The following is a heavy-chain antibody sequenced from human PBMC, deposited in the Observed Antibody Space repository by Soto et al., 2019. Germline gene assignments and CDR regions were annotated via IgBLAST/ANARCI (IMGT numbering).Heavy chain of an antibody. CDR2: ITSSCGST. Sequence: GGSLRLSCEASGFTFSNSAISWVRQAPGQGLEWVDAITSSCGSTYYADTVKGRCTMSMANSKNTKSLQMNRLRAEDAAVYVCSPQRGSIPYYFVNWFDPWGQGTLVTVSS. J-gene: IGHJ5*02. CDR3: SPQRGSIPYYFVNWFDP. D-gene: IGHD3-22*01. V-gene: IGHV3-23*01. CDR1: GFTFSNSA.